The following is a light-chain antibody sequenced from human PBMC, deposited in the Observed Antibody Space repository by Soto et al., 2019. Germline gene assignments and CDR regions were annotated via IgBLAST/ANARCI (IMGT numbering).Light chain of an antibody. CDR3: QQYNNWPRT. Sequence: EIVLTQSPATLSLSPGERATLSCRASQSVSSSYLAWYQQKPGQAPRLLIYGASTRATGIPSRFSGSGSGTEFTLTISSLQSEDFGVYYCQQYNNWPRTFGQGTKVDIK. CDR2: GAS. J-gene: IGKJ1*01. CDR1: QSVSSSY. V-gene: IGKV3-15*01.